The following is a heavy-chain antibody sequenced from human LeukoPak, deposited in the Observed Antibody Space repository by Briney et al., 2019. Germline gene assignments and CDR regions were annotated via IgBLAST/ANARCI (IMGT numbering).Heavy chain of an antibody. CDR3: ARVRYENGYFDQ. CDR2: IYSGGST. CDR1: GFTVSSNY. D-gene: IGHD1-1*01. J-gene: IGHJ4*02. V-gene: IGHV3-66*01. Sequence: PGGSLRLSCAASGFTVSSNYMSWVRQAPGKGLEWVSTIYSGGSTYYADSVKGRSTISRDNSKNTVYPQMNSLRAEDTAVYYCARVRYENGYFDQWGQGTLVTVSS.